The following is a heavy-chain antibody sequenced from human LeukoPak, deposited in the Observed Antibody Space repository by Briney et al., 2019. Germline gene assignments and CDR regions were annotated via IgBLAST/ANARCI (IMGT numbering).Heavy chain of an antibody. Sequence: GESLKISCKGSGYRFTDCWIGWVRQIPGKGLEWMGIIYPGDSDTRYSPSFQGQVTISADKSINTAHLQWSSLKASDTAMYYCARGAAGTTPDYYYFGLDVWGQGTTVRVSS. CDR1: GYRFTDCW. J-gene: IGHJ6*02. V-gene: IGHV5-51*01. CDR2: IYPGDSDT. D-gene: IGHD1-7*01. CDR3: ARGAAGTTPDYYYFGLDV.